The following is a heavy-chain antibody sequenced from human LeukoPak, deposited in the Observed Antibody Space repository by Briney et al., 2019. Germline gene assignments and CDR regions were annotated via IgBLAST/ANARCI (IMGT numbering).Heavy chain of an antibody. Sequence: GRSLRLSCAASGFTFDDYAMHWVRQAPGKGLEWVSGISWNSGSIGYADSVKGRFTISRDNAKNSLYLQMNGLRREDIALDYCSKDGGPPPRIAAAGPFDYWGQGTLVTVSS. J-gene: IGHJ4*02. V-gene: IGHV3-9*03. CDR2: ISWNSGSI. D-gene: IGHD6-13*01. CDR3: SKDGGPPPRIAAAGPFDY. CDR1: GFTFDDYA.